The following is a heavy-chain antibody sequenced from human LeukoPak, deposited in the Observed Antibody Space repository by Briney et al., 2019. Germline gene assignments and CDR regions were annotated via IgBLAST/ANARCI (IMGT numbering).Heavy chain of an antibody. CDR3: ANGAREGYFDY. CDR1: GFTFDDYA. V-gene: IGHV3-43D*03. D-gene: IGHD1-26*01. Sequence: PGGSLRLSCAASGFTFDDYAMHWVRQAPGKGLEWVSLISWDGGSTYYADSVKGRFTISRDNSKNSLYLQMNSLRAEDTALYYCANGAREGYFDYWGQGTLVTVSS. J-gene: IGHJ4*02. CDR2: ISWDGGST.